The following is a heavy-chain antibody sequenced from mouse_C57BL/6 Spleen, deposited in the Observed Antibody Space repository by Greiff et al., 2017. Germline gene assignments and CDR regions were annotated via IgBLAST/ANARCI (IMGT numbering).Heavy chain of an antibody. J-gene: IGHJ3*01. CDR2: INYDGSST. CDR1: GFTFSDYY. D-gene: IGHD1-1*01. V-gene: IGHV5-16*01. CDR3: ARVYYYGSSTWFAY. Sequence: EVQLKESEGGLVQPGSSMKLSCTASGFTFSDYYMAWVRQVPEKGLEWVANINYDGSSTYYLDSLKSRFIISRDNAKNILYLQMSSLKSEDTATYYCARVYYYGSSTWFAYWGQGTLVTVSA.